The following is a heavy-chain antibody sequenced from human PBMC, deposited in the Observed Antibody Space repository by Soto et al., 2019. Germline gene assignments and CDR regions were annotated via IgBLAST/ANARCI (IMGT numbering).Heavy chain of an antibody. CDR1: GFTFGDYA. CDR3: ASNIGLGYCSSTSCYEVDY. Sequence: PGRSLRLSCAASGFTFGDYAMHWVRQAPGKGLECVSGISWNSDSIGYVCSVKGRFPISRDNAKKSLYLQMNSLRADDPAGYYCASNIGLGYCSSTSCYEVDYWGQGTLVTVSS. J-gene: IGHJ4*02. D-gene: IGHD2-2*01. V-gene: IGHV3-9*01. CDR2: ISWNSDSI.